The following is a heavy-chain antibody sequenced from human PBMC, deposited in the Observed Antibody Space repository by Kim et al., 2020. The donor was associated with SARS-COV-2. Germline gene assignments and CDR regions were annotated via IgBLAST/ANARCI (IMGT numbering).Heavy chain of an antibody. D-gene: IGHD5-12*01. CDR3: ARKVHQRWLQLGYDAFDI. V-gene: IGHV3-21*01. J-gene: IGHJ3*02. Sequence: GGSLRLSCAASGFTFSSYSMNWVRQAPGKGLEWVSSISSSSSYIYYADSVKGRFTISRDNAKNSLYLQMNSLRAEDTAVYYCARKVHQRWLQLGYDAFDIWGQGTMVTASS. CDR1: GFTFSSYS. CDR2: ISSSSSYI.